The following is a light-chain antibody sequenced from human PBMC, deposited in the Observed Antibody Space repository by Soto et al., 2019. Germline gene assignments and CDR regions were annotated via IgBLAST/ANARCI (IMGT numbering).Light chain of an antibody. CDR2: DAS. CDR1: QSVSSY. Sequence: EIVLTQSPATLSLSPGERATLSCRASQSVSSYLAWYQQKPGQAPRLLIYDASTRATVIPARFSGSGSGTEFTLTISSLESEDFAVYYCQQYNDWPPITFGQGTRLEIK. J-gene: IGKJ5*01. V-gene: IGKV3D-15*01. CDR3: QQYNDWPPIT.